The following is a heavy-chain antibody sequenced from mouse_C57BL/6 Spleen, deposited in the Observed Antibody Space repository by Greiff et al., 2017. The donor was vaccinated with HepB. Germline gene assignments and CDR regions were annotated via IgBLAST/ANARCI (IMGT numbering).Heavy chain of an antibody. V-gene: IGHV1-15*01. D-gene: IGHD1-1*01. CDR1: GYTFTDYE. CDR2: IDPETGGT. Sequence: QVQLQQSGAELVRPGASVTLSCKASGYTFTDYEMHWVKQTPVHGLEWIGAIDPETGGTAYNQKFKGKAILTADKSSSTAYMELRSLTSEDSAVYYCTRSDTTVVEEDYFDYWGQGTTLTVSS. CDR3: TRSDTTVVEEDYFDY. J-gene: IGHJ2*01.